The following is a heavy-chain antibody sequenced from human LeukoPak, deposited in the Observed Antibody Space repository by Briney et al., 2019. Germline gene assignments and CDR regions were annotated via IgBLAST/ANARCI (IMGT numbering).Heavy chain of an antibody. V-gene: IGHV1-18*01. CDR2: ISAYNGDT. CDR3: ARDTTADGY. J-gene: IGHJ4*02. Sequence: VASVKVSCKASGYTFTTYGISWVRQAPGQGLEWMGWISAYNGDTNYAQKFQGRVTMTRDTSTSTVYMELSSLRSEDTAVYYCARDTTADGYWGQGTLVTVSS. D-gene: IGHD1-14*01. CDR1: GYTFTTYG.